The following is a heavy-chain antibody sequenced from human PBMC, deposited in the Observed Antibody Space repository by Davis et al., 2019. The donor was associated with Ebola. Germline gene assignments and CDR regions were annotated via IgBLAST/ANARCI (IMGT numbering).Heavy chain of an antibody. D-gene: IGHD2-15*01. Sequence: GESLKISCAASGFTFSSYSMNWVRQAPGKGLEWVSSISSSSSYIYYADSVKGRFTISRDNAKNSLYLQMNSLRAEDTAVYYCARFGYCSGGSCLRYFDYWGQGTLVTVSS. CDR1: GFTFSSYS. CDR3: ARFGYCSGGSCLRYFDY. V-gene: IGHV3-21*01. J-gene: IGHJ4*02. CDR2: ISSSSSYI.